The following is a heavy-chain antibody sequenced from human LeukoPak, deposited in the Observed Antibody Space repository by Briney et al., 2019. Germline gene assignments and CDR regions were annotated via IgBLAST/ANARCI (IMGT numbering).Heavy chain of an antibody. V-gene: IGHV3-23*01. Sequence: GGSLRLSCAASGFTFGNYAMSWVRQAPGKGLEWVSGITGDTYYADSVKGRFTISRDNAKNTVYLQMNSLRGEDTALYYCAKDLSSSGWLGGYFDYWGQGTLVTVSS. J-gene: IGHJ4*02. CDR3: AKDLSSSGWLGGYFDY. CDR1: GFTFGNYA. D-gene: IGHD6-19*01. CDR2: ITGDT.